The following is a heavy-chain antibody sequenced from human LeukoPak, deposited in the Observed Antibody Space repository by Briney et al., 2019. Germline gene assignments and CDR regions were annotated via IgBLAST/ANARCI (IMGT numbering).Heavy chain of an antibody. CDR1: GFPFDDYA. V-gene: IGHV3-43*02. CDR3: AKDTVVVVVPAAPAFDI. D-gene: IGHD2-2*01. CDR2: ISGDGGST. Sequence: GSLRLSCAASGFPFDDYAMHWVRQAPGKGLEWVSLISGDGGSTYYADSVKGRFTISRDNSKNSLYLQMNSLRTEDTALYYCAKDTVVVVVPAAPAFDIWGQGTMVTVSS. J-gene: IGHJ3*02.